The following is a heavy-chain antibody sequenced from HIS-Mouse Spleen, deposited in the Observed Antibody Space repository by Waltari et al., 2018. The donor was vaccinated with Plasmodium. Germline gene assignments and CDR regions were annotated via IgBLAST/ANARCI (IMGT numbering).Heavy chain of an antibody. CDR1: GGSISSYY. D-gene: IGHD2-2*01. CDR2: IYYSGVT. J-gene: IGHJ3*02. V-gene: IGHV4-59*01. CDR3: ARDCSSTSCLDAFDI. Sequence: QVQLQESGPGLVKPSETLSLTCTVSGGSISSYYWSWIRQPPGKGLEWIGYIYYSGVTNYNPSLKSRVTISVDTSKIQFSLKLSSVTAADTAVYYCARDCSSTSCLDAFDIWGQGTMVTVSS.